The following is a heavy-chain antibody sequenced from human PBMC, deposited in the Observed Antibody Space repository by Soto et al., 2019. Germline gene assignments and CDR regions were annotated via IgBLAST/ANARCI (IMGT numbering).Heavy chain of an antibody. CDR2: ISPKSGGT. CDR3: GRGRSGELVVFY. J-gene: IGHJ4*02. D-gene: IGHD1-7*01. V-gene: IGHV1-2*02. Sequence: QVQLVQAGAEVKESGASVKVSCKASGYTFTGYYIHWVRQAPGQGLEWVGEISPKSGGTRYAQKFQGRVTMTKDTSITTVYRELSNLSPDDTAVYYCGRGRSGELVVFYWGQGTRVTVHS. CDR1: GYTFTGYY.